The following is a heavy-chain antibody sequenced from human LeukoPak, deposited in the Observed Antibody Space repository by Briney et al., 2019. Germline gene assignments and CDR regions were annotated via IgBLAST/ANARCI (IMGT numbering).Heavy chain of an antibody. CDR2: ISGSAVST. CDR1: GFTFSNYA. J-gene: IGHJ6*02. D-gene: IGHD6-19*01. V-gene: IGHV3-23*01. Sequence: GGSLRLSCAASGFTFSNYAMSWVRQAPGKGLEWVSVISGSAVSTYYADSVKGRFTISRDNSKNPLFLQMSSLRAEDAALYYCAKDLVVAGRSYYYYNMDVWGQGTTVTVSS. CDR3: AKDLVVAGRSYYYYNMDV.